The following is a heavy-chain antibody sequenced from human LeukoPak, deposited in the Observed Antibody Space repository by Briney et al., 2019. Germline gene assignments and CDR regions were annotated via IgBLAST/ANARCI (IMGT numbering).Heavy chain of an antibody. Sequence: KPGGSLILSCAASGFTFSSYSMNWVRQAPGKGLEWVSSISSSSSYIYYAASVKGRFTISRDNAKNSLYLQMNSLRAEDTAVYYCARWQQLVPNDYWGQGTLVTVSS. D-gene: IGHD6-13*01. CDR3: ARWQQLVPNDY. CDR1: GFTFSSYS. V-gene: IGHV3-21*01. CDR2: ISSSSSYI. J-gene: IGHJ4*02.